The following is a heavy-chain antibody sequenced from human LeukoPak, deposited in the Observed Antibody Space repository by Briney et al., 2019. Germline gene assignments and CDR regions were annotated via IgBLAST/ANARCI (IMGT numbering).Heavy chain of an antibody. J-gene: IGHJ4*02. CDR1: GFTFSSYG. Sequence: GGSLRLSCAASGFTFSSYGMHWVRQAPGKSLEWVAVLSYDGNYKYYADSVKGRFAISRDNSENTLYLQMNSLRAEDTAVYYCARYAEYAVSTPCYWGQGTLVTVSA. D-gene: IGHD2-8*01. V-gene: IGHV3-30*03. CDR2: LSYDGNYK. CDR3: ARYAEYAVSTPCY.